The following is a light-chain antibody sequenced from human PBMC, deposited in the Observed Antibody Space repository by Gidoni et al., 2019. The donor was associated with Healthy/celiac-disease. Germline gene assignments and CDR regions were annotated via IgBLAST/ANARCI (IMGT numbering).Light chain of an antibody. CDR3: QQSYILFT. CDR1: QSISSY. V-gene: IGKV1-39*01. J-gene: IGKJ3*01. CDR2: AAS. Sequence: DNQMTQSPSSLSASVGDRVTITCRASQSISSYLNWYQQKPGKAPKLLIYAASSLQSGVPSRFSGSGSGTDFTLTISSLQPEDFATYYCQQSYILFTFGPGTKVDIK.